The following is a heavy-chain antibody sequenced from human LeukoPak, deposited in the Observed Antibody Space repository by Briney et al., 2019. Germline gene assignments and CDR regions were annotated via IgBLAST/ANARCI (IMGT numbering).Heavy chain of an antibody. J-gene: IGHJ4*02. Sequence: PGGSLRLSCAASGFTFSSYSMNWVRQAPGKGLEWVSSISSSSSYIYYADSVKGRFTISRDNAKNSLYLQMNSLRAEDTAVYYCARHQVDYGDSTYYFDYWGQGTLVTVSS. CDR3: ARHQVDYGDSTYYFDY. CDR1: GFTFSSYS. V-gene: IGHV3-21*01. CDR2: ISSSSSYI. D-gene: IGHD4-17*01.